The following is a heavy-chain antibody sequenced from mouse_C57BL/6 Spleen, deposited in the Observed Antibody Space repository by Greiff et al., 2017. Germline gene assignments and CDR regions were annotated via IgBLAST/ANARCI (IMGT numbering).Heavy chain of an antibody. CDR1: GFTFTDYY. CDR2: IRNKANGYTT. Sequence: EVQGVESGGGLVQPGGSLSLSCAASGFTFTDYYMSWVRQPPGKALEWLGFIRNKANGYTTEYSASVKGRFTISRDNSQSILYLQMNALRAEDSATYYCARSNWDGSAMDYWGQGTSVTVSS. CDR3: ARSNWDGSAMDY. J-gene: IGHJ4*01. D-gene: IGHD4-1*01. V-gene: IGHV7-3*01.